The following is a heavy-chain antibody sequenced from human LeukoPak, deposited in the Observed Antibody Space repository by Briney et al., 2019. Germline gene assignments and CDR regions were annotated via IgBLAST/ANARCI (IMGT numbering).Heavy chain of an antibody. CDR1: GFTFSGSA. CDR3: TLCRDGYHCFDY. CDR2: IRSKANSYAT. V-gene: IGHV3-73*01. Sequence: GGSLRLSCAASGFTFSGSAMHWVRQASGKGLEWVGRIRSKANSYATEYAASVKGRFTISRDDSKNTAYLQMNSLKTEDTALYYCTLCRDGYHCFDYWGQGTLVTVSS. J-gene: IGHJ4*02. D-gene: IGHD5-24*01.